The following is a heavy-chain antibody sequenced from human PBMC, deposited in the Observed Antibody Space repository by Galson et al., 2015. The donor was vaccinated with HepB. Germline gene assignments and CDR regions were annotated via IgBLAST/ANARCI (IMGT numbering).Heavy chain of an antibody. CDR2: IKQDGSEK. D-gene: IGHD4-17*01. CDR3: APWGVNYGDYVGGY. J-gene: IGHJ4*02. Sequence: SLRLSCAASGFTFSSYWMSWVRQAPGKGLEWVANIKQDGSEKYYVDSVKGRFTISRDNAKNSLYLQMDSLRAEDTAVYYCAPWGVNYGDYVGGYWGQRTLVTVSS. V-gene: IGHV3-7*03. CDR1: GFTFSSYW.